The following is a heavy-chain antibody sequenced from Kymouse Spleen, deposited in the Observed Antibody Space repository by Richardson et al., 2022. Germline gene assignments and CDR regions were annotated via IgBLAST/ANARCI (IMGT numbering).Heavy chain of an antibody. CDR1: GFTFSSYS. J-gene: IGHJ6*02. V-gene: IGHV3-21*03. Sequence: EVQLVESGGGLVKPGGSLRLSCAASGFTFSSYSMNWVRQAPGKGLEWVSSISSSSSYIYYADSVKGRFTISRDNAKNSLYLQMNSLRAEDTAVYYCARSYDFWSGYYTDYYYYYGMDVWGQGTTVTVSS. CDR3: ARSYDFWSGYYTDYYYYYGMDV. D-gene: IGHD3-3*01. CDR2: ISSSSSYI.